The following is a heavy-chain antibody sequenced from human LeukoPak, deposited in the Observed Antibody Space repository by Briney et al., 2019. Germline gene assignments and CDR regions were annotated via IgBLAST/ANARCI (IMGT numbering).Heavy chain of an antibody. D-gene: IGHD3-16*01. Sequence: PGGSLRLSCAASGFTFSSYAMHWVRQAPGKGLEWVAVISYDGSNKYYADSVKGRFTISRDNSKNTLYLQMNSLRAEDTAVYYCAREGDMITFGWFDPWGQGTLVTVSS. J-gene: IGHJ5*02. CDR3: AREGDMITFGWFDP. V-gene: IGHV3-30*04. CDR2: ISYDGSNK. CDR1: GFTFSSYA.